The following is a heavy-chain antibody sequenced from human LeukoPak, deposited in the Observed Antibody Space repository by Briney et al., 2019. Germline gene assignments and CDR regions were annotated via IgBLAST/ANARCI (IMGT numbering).Heavy chain of an antibody. CDR1: GFIFSDHY. CDR2: TRNEANIYTT. Sequence: GGSLRLSCAASGFIFSDHYMDWVRQAPGKGLEWVGRTRNEANIYTTKYAASVKGRFTISRDDSKNSLYLQMNSLKTEDTAVYYCASPVGATTVRAFDIWGQGTVVTVSS. V-gene: IGHV3-72*01. J-gene: IGHJ3*02. CDR3: ASPVGATTVRAFDI. D-gene: IGHD1-26*01.